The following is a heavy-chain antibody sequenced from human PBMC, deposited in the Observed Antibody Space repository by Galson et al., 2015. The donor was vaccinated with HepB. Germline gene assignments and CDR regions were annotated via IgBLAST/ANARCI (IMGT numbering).Heavy chain of an antibody. CDR1: GGTFSSYA. J-gene: IGHJ4*02. D-gene: IGHD3-22*01. CDR3: AREYYDSSGTPWC. Sequence: SVKVSCKASGGTFSSYAISWVRQAPGQGLEWMGGIIPIFGTANYAQKFQGRVTITADESTSTAYMELSSLRSEDTAVYYCAREYYDSSGTPWCWGQGTLVTVSS. V-gene: IGHV1-69*13. CDR2: IIPIFGTA.